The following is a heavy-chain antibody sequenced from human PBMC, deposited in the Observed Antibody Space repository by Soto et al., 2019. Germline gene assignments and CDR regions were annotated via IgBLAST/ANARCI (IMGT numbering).Heavy chain of an antibody. J-gene: IGHJ5*02. Sequence: GGSLRLSCAASGFTFNDYGMSWVRQAPGKGLEWVSAISGSGSTFYADSVKGRFTISRDNSKNTLYLQMNSLRAEDTAVYYCAKDYLRWAQSWDQGTLPTVSS. V-gene: IGHV3-23*01. D-gene: IGHD1-26*01. CDR1: GFTFNDYG. CDR2: ISGSGST. CDR3: AKDYLRWAQS.